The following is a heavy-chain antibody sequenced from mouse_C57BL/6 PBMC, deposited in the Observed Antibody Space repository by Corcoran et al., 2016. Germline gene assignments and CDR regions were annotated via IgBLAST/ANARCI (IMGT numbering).Heavy chain of an antibody. CDR3: ARGRWLLRCCYSMDY. V-gene: IGHV1-26*01. J-gene: IGHJ4*01. CDR2: INPNNGGT. CDR1: GYTFTDYY. Sequence: EVQLHQSGPELVKPGASVKISCKASGYTFTDYYMNWVKQSHGKSLEWIGDINPNNGGTSYNQKFKGKATLTVDKSSSTAYMELRSLTSEDSAVDYCARGRWLLRCCYSMDYWGQGTSVTVSS. D-gene: IGHD2-3*01.